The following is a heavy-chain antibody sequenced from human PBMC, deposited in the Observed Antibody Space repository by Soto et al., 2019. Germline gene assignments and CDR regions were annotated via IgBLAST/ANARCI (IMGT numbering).Heavy chain of an antibody. J-gene: IGHJ4*02. CDR1: GFTFSSNS. D-gene: IGHD6-6*01. V-gene: IGHV3-21*01. Sequence: GGSLRLSCAVAGFTFSSNSMTWVRQAPGKGLEWVSSISSSGSYICYADSVKGRFTISRANDKNSLYLQLNSLRAEDTAVYYSATDLSARWWGQGTLVTVSS. CDR2: ISSSGSYI. CDR3: ATDLSARW.